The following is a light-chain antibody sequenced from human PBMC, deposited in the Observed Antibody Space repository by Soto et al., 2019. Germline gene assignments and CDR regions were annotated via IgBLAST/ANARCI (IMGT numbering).Light chain of an antibody. CDR2: DAS. CDR1: QSVSSY. J-gene: IGKJ4*01. Sequence: EIVLTQSPATLSLSPGERATLSCRASQSVSSYFAWYQQTPGQAPRLLIYDASNRATGIPDRFSGSGSGTDFTLTSSSLEPEDFAVYYCQQRSNWPLTFGGGTRVEIK. CDR3: QQRSNWPLT. V-gene: IGKV3-11*01.